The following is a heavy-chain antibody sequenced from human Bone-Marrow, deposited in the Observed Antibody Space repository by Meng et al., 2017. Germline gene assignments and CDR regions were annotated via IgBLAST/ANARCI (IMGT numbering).Heavy chain of an antibody. CDR1: GFTFSSYS. Sequence: GESLKISCAASGFTFSSYSMNWVRQAPGKGLEWVSSISSSSYIYYADSVKGRFTISRDNAKNSLYLQMNSLRAEDTAVYYCARDAASTGRGYSGYDSGPEYKDYWGQGTLVTVSS. J-gene: IGHJ4*02. CDR3: ARDAASTGRGYSGYDSGPEYKDY. CDR2: ISSSSYI. V-gene: IGHV3-21*01. D-gene: IGHD5-12*01.